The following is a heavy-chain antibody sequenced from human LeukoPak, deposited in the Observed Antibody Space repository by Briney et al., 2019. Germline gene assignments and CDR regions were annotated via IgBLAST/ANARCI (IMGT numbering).Heavy chain of an antibody. V-gene: IGHV3-23*01. D-gene: IGHD6-19*01. CDR2: ISGSGGST. CDR1: GFTFSSYA. Sequence: PGGSLRLSCAASGFTFSSYAMHWVRQAPGKGLEWVSAISGSGGSTYYADSVKGRFTISRDNSKNTLYLQMNSLRAEDTAVYYCAKDRYSSGRYPAFDIWGQGTMVTVSS. J-gene: IGHJ3*02. CDR3: AKDRYSSGRYPAFDI.